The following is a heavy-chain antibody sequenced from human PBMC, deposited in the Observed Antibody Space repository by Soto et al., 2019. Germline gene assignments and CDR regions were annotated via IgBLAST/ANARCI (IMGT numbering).Heavy chain of an antibody. V-gene: IGHV1-18*01. Sequence: QVQLVQSGAEVKKPGASVKVSCETSGYIFTSYGLNWVRQAPGQGLEWMGWISGYNGNTNYAQTFQDRVPMTIDTSRSTVYMELRRLTSDDTAVYYCARGWEQLPVPIDYWGQGTLVSVSS. CDR3: ARGWEQLPVPIDY. CDR1: GYIFTSYG. CDR2: ISGYNGNT. D-gene: IGHD1-26*01. J-gene: IGHJ4*02.